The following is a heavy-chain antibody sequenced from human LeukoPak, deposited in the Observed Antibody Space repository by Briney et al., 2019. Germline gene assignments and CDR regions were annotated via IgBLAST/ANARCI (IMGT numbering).Heavy chain of an antibody. D-gene: IGHD3-10*01. CDR1: GFTFSSYG. CDR3: AKGRYYYGSGSYYSPEVY. J-gene: IGHJ4*02. Sequence: GGSLRLSCAASGFTFSSYGMHWVRQAPGKGLEWVAFIRYDGSNKYYADSVKGRFTISRDNSKNTLYLQMNSLRAEDTAVYYCAKGRYYYGSGSYYSPEVYWGQGTLVTVSS. V-gene: IGHV3-30*02. CDR2: IRYDGSNK.